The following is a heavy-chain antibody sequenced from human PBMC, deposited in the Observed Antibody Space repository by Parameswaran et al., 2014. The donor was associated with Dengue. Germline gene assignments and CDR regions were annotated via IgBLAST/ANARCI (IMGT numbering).Heavy chain of an antibody. Sequence: WVRQAPGQGLEWMGGIIPIFDTTSYSHKFPGRITITADESTSTAYMELSSLRSEDTAVYYCATGGRRDYDNNSGYYFDDWGQGTLVTVSS. D-gene: IGHD3-22*01. CDR2: IIPIFDTT. V-gene: IGHV1-69*01. J-gene: IGHJ4*02. CDR3: ATGGRRDYDNNSGYYFDD.